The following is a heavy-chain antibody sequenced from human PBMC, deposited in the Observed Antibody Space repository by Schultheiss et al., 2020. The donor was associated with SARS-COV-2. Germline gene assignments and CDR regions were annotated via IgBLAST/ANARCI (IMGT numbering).Heavy chain of an antibody. J-gene: IGHJ6*02. CDR2: INHSGST. CDR1: GGSFSGYY. D-gene: IGHD3/OR15-3a*01. CDR3: ARSEFWRNYYYYGMDV. Sequence: SETLSLTCAVYGGSFSGYYWNWIRQPPGKGLEWIGEINHSGSTNYNPSLKSRVTISVDTSKNQFSLKLSSVTAADTAVYYCARSEFWRNYYYYGMDVWGQGTTVTVSS. V-gene: IGHV4-34*01.